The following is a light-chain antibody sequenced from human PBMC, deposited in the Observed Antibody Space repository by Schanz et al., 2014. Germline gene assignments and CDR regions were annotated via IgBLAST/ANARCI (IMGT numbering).Light chain of an antibody. CDR3: QQYNNFWG. CDR2: DAS. V-gene: IGKV1-5*01. Sequence: DIQMTQSPSTLSASVGDRVTITCRASQSISSWLAWYQQKPGKAPKLLIYDASSLESGVPSRFSGSGSGTEFTFTISSLQPDDFATYYCQQYNNFWGFGQGTKVEIK. CDR1: QSISSW. J-gene: IGKJ1*01.